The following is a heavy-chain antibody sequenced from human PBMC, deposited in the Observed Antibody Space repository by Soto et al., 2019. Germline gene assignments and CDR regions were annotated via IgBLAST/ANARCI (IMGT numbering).Heavy chain of an antibody. CDR1: GXXXXXXXXX. CDR3: XXXXXXXXXXXAFDI. CDR2: IYYSGST. Sequence: QVQLQESGPGLVKPSQTLSLTCTVSGXXXXXXXXXXSWIXQXXXXXXEWIGYIYYSGSTYYNPSLKSRVTXXXXXXXXXXXXXXXXXXXXXXXXXXXXXXXXXXXXXAFDIWGQGTMVTVSS. V-gene: IGHV4-31*03. J-gene: IGHJ3*02.